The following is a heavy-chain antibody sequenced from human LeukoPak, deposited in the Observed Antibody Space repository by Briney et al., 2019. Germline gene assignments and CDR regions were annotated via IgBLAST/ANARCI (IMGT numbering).Heavy chain of an antibody. Sequence: PGGSLRLSCAASGFIFDDHGMNWVRQTPGRGLEWVAGINWNGGYTGYVEYVKGRFTISRDNAKNSLYLQMNSLRAEDTAVYYCARDRLHYGEYEKTFDYWGQGTLVTVSS. CDR1: GFIFDDHG. D-gene: IGHD4-17*01. J-gene: IGHJ4*02. CDR3: ARDRLHYGEYEKTFDY. CDR2: INWNGGYT. V-gene: IGHV3-20*04.